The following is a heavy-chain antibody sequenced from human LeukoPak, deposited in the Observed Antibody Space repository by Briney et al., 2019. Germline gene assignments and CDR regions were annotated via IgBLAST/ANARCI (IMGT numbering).Heavy chain of an antibody. V-gene: IGHV3-23*01. CDR2: FTSGGST. Sequence: HTGGSLRLSCAASGFTFSSYTMNWVRQAPGKGLEWVSGFTSGGSTYYADSVKGRFTISRDNSKNTLYLQMNSLRAEDTAVYYCAREKFDYWGQGTLVTVSS. CDR1: GFTFSSYT. CDR3: AREKFDY. J-gene: IGHJ4*02.